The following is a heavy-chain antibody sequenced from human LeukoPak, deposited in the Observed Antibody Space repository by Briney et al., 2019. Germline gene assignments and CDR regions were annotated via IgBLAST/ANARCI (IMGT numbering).Heavy chain of an antibody. V-gene: IGHV4-4*02. CDR2: IYHSGST. D-gene: IGHD5-18*01. CDR1: GDSISSHYW. CDR3: ARKGYTYGTFDY. J-gene: IGHJ4*02. Sequence: SETLSLTCAVTGDSISSHYWWGWVRQPPGKGLEWIGEIYHSGSTNYNPSLKSRVTISVDKSKNQFSLKLTSLTAADTAVYYCARKGYTYGTFDYWGLGTLVTVSS.